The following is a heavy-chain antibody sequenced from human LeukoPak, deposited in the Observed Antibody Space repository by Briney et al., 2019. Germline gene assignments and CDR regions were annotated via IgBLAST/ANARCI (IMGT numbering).Heavy chain of an antibody. V-gene: IGHV1-18*01. CDR3: ARDSGHYDSSGYSTD. CDR1: GYTFTSYG. Sequence: GASVKVSYKASGYTFTSYGISWVRQAPGHGLEWMGWISAYKGNTNYAQKLQGRVTMTTAPCTSPANMELRRLRSDDPAVYYCARDSGHYDSSGYSTDWGQGTLVTVSS. D-gene: IGHD3-22*01. CDR2: ISAYKGNT. J-gene: IGHJ4*02.